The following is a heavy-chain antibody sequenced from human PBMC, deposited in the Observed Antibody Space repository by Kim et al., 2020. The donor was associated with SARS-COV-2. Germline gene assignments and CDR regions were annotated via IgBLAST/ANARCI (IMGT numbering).Heavy chain of an antibody. CDR1: GFTFSSYW. Sequence: GGSLRLSCAASGFTFSSYWMHWVRQAPGKGLVWVSRINSDGSSTSYADSVKGRFTISRDNAKNTLYLQMNSLRAEDTAAYYCARGLTGEVGATGELFDYWGQGTLVTVSS. CDR3: ARGLTGEVGATGELFDY. D-gene: IGHD1-26*01. J-gene: IGHJ4*02. V-gene: IGHV3-74*01. CDR2: INSDGSST.